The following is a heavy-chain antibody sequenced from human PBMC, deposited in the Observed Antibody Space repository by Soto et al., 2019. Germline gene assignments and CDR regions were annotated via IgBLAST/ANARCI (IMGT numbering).Heavy chain of an antibody. CDR3: ARVDDSSGYPYYYYGMDV. CDR2: ISSSGNTI. V-gene: IGHV3-11*01. CDR1: GFTFSDYY. J-gene: IGHJ6*02. Sequence: QVQLVESGGGLVKPGGSLRLSCAASGFTFSDYYMSWIRQAPGKGLEWFSYISSSGNTIYYADSVKGRFTISRDNAKNSLYLQMNSLRGEDTAVYYCARVDDSSGYPYYYYGMDVWGQGTTVTVSS. D-gene: IGHD3-22*01.